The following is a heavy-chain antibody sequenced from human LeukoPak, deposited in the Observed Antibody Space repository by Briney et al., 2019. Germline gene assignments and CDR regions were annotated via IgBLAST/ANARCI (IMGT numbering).Heavy chain of an antibody. Sequence: GGSLRLPCAASVFTFSKYWMTWVRQAPGKGLEWVANINQDGSDTYYVDSVKGRFTISRDNAKNSLYLQMNSLRAEDTAVYYCAKDRHAPGRYCSSTCCFPFDSWGQGTLVTVSS. V-gene: IGHV3-7*03. CDR1: VFTFSKYW. CDR2: INQDGSDT. D-gene: IGHD2-2*01. J-gene: IGHJ5*01. CDR3: AKDRHAPGRYCSSTCCFPFDS.